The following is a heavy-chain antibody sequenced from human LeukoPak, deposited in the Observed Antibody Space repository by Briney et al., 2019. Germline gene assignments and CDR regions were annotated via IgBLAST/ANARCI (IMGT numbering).Heavy chain of an antibody. CDR1: GGSISSYY. CDR2: IYTSGST. J-gene: IGHJ6*03. D-gene: IGHD3-22*01. V-gene: IGHV4-4*07. Sequence: SETLSLTCTVSGGSISSYYWRWIRQPAGKGLEWIRRIYTSGSTNHNPSLKSRVPIPVDKSKYQLFLKLSYVTAADTAVYYCARDYYYSSGYYGRGGYYYMDVWGKGTTVTVSS. CDR3: ARDYYYSSGYYGRGGYYYMDV.